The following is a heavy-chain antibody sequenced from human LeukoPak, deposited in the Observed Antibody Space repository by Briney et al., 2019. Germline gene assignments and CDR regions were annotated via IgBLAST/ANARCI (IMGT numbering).Heavy chain of an antibody. Sequence: SETLSLTCTVSGGFVSSYYWSWIRQPAGKGLEGIGRIYTSGSHNYNASLKSRVSMSVDTSKNQFSLKLSSVTAADTAVFYCARENSGSYREFDYWGQGTLVTVSS. CDR3: ARENSGSYREFDY. CDR2: IYTSGSH. D-gene: IGHD1-26*01. V-gene: IGHV4-4*07. J-gene: IGHJ4*02. CDR1: GGFVSSYY.